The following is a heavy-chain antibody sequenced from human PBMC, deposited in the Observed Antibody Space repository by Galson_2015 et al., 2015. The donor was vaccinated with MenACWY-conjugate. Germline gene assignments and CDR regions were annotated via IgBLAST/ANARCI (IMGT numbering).Heavy chain of an antibody. D-gene: IGHD2-15*01. CDR1: GFTVSTNY. Sequence: SLRLSCAAAGFTVSTNYINWVRQAPGKGLEWVSVIRAGGGGTYYADPVKGRFTISRDNTKNTLYLEMNNLGPEDTAVYYCAKKCSGSDPNAFDIWGQGTMVTAFS. J-gene: IGHJ3*02. CDR3: AKKCSGSDPNAFDI. CDR2: IRAGGGGT. V-gene: IGHV3-53*01.